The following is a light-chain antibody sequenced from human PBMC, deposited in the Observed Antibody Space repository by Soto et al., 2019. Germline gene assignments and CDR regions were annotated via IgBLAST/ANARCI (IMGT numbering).Light chain of an antibody. V-gene: IGLV1-44*01. CDR1: RSNIGSNR. J-gene: IGLJ3*02. CDR2: SNN. Sequence: QSVLTQPLSASGTPGQRVTISCSGSRSNIGSNRVNWYQQLPRTAPKLLIHSNNQRPSGVPDRFSGSKSGTSASLAISGLQSEDEADYYCAAWDDSLNGWVFGGGTQLTVL. CDR3: AAWDDSLNGWV.